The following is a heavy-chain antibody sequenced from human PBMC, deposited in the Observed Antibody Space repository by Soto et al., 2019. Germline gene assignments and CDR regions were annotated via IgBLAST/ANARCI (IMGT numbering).Heavy chain of an antibody. CDR1: GGSISSGGYY. V-gene: IGHV4-31*03. Sequence: PSETLSLTCTVSGGSISSGGYYWSWIRQHPGKGLEWIGYIYYSGSTYYNPSLKSRVTISVDTSKNQFSLKLSSVTAADTAVYYCARVRDYGDYLYYFDYWGQGTLVTVSS. J-gene: IGHJ4*02. D-gene: IGHD4-17*01. CDR3: ARVRDYGDYLYYFDY. CDR2: IYYSGST.